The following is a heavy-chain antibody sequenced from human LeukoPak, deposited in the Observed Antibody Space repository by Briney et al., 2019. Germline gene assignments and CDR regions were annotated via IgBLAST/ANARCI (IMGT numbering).Heavy chain of an antibody. CDR2: ISAYSGNT. J-gene: IGHJ4*02. D-gene: IGHD3-9*01. V-gene: IGHV1-18*01. CDR3: ARDHDILTGYTLFDY. Sequence: ASVKVSCKASGYTFTSYGISWVRQAPGQGLEWMGWISAYSGNTNYAQKLQGRVTMTTDTSTSTAYMELRSLRSDDTAVYYCARDHDILTGYTLFDYWGQGTLVTVSS. CDR1: GYTFTSYG.